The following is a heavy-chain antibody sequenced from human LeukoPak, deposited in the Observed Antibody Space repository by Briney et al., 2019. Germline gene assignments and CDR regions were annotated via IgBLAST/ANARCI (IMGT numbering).Heavy chain of an antibody. V-gene: IGHV4-59*01. D-gene: IGHD3-22*01. CDR2: IYYSGST. CDR3: AREATMIRWFDP. CDR1: GFTFSNFW. Sequence: GSLRLSCTASGFTFSNFWMGWVRQAPGKGLEWIGYIYYSGSTNYNPSLKSRVTISVDTSKNQFSLKLSSVTAADTAVYYCAREATMIRWFDPWGQGTLVTVSS. J-gene: IGHJ5*02.